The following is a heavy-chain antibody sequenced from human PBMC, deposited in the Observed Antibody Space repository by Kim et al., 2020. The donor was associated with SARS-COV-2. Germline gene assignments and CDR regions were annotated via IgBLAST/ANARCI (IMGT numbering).Heavy chain of an antibody. CDR2: IWYDGSNK. CDR3: ARDLGIAAAAGTGSY. J-gene: IGHJ4*02. CDR1: GFTFSSYG. Sequence: GGSLRLSCAASGFTFSSYGMHWVRQAPGKGLEWVAVIWYDGSNKYYADSVKGRFTISRDNSKNTLYLQMNSLRAEDTAVYYCARDLGIAAAAGTGSYWGQGTLVTVSS. V-gene: IGHV3-33*01. D-gene: IGHD6-13*01.